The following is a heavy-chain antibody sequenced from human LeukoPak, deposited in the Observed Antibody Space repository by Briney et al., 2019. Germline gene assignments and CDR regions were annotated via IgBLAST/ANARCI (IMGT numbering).Heavy chain of an antibody. Sequence: SVKVSCKASGGTFSSYGISWVRQAPGQGLEWMGRIIPILDITNYAQKFQGRVTITTDKSTSTAYMDLSSLRSEDTAVYYCARGPGYYYDSSGYFVYWGQGTLVTVSS. J-gene: IGHJ4*02. V-gene: IGHV1-69*04. CDR2: IIPILDIT. CDR3: ARGPGYYYDSSGYFVY. CDR1: GGTFSSYG. D-gene: IGHD3-22*01.